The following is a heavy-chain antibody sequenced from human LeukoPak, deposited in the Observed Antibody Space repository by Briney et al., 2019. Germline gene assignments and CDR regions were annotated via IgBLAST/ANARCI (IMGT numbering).Heavy chain of an antibody. V-gene: IGHV4-59*11. CDR2: IYYSGST. CDR3: ARAPAAATNWFDP. J-gene: IGHJ5*02. D-gene: IGHD6-13*01. CDR1: GGSISSHY. Sequence: PSETLSLTCTVSGGSISSHYWSWIRQPPGKGLEWIGYIYYSGSTNYNPSLKSRVTISVDTSKNQFSLKLSSVTAADTAVSYCARAPAAATNWFDPWGQGTLVTVSS.